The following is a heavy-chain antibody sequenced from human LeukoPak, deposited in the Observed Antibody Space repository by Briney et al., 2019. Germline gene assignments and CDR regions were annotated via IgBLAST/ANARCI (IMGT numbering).Heavy chain of an antibody. J-gene: IGHJ6*02. V-gene: IGHV3-74*01. CDR3: ASDGAYAMAV. CDR1: GSAFSRSW. CDR2: IESDASRT. Sequence: GGSLRLSCAASGSAFSRSWIHWVRQVPGKGLVWVSHIESDASRTTYADSVRGRLTISRDNAKNTVPLQMNSLRAEDTAVYYCASDGAYAMAVWGQGTTVTVSS. D-gene: IGHD1-26*01.